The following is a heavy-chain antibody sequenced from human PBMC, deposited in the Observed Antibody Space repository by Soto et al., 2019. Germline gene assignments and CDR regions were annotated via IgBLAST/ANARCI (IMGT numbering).Heavy chain of an antibody. Sequence: SVKVSCKASGGTFSSYAISWVRQAPGQGLEWMGGIIPIFGTANYAQKFQGRVTITADKSTSTAYMELSSLRSEDTAVYYCARRTFIAARPYYFDYWGQGTLVTVSS. CDR3: ARRTFIAARPYYFDY. CDR1: GGTFSSYA. V-gene: IGHV1-69*06. D-gene: IGHD6-6*01. CDR2: IIPIFGTA. J-gene: IGHJ4*02.